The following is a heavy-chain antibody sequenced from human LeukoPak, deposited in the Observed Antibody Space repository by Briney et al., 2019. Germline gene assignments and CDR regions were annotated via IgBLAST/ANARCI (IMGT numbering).Heavy chain of an antibody. D-gene: IGHD3-10*01. J-gene: IGHJ5*01. Sequence: ETSQTLSLTCSVSGDSISSRDYYWSWIRQPPGKGLEWIGYIYYSGSTSYNPSLKSRVTISVDTSKNQFSLKLRSVTAADTAVYYCTRDSQLEWFYLWGQGTLVTVSS. CDR2: IYYSGST. CDR3: TRDSQLEWFYL. CDR1: GDSISSRDYY. V-gene: IGHV4-30-4*08.